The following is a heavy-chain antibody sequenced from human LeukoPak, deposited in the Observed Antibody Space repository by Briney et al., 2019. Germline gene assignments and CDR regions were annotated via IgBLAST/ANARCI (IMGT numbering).Heavy chain of an antibody. CDR1: GGAISSYY. J-gene: IGHJ4*02. Sequence: SETLSVTCTVSGGAISSYYWSWIRQPPGKGLEWIGYIYFSGSTNYNPSLKSRVTISVDTSRNQFSLQLSSVTAADTAVYYCARTSHPHGSSWLFDYWGQGTLVTVSS. CDR3: ARTSHPHGSSWLFDY. V-gene: IGHV4-59*01. CDR2: IYFSGST. D-gene: IGHD6-13*01.